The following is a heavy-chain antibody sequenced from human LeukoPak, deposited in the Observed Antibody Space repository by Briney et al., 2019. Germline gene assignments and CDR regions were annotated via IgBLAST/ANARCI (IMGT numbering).Heavy chain of an antibody. CDR2: ISPSSTYT. Sequence: GGSLRLSCAASGFSFSLYGMNWVRQAPGKGLEWVASISPSSTYTFYGDAVKGRFTISRDDTTNSVHLQMNSLGPEDTAVYCCARVAYTYVFDFWGQGTLLTVSS. CDR1: GFSFSLYG. D-gene: IGHD3-16*01. CDR3: ARVAYTYVFDF. J-gene: IGHJ4*02. V-gene: IGHV3-21*01.